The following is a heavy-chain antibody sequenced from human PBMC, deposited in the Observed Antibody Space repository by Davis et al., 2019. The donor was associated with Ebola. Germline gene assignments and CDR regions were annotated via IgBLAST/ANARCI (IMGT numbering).Heavy chain of an antibody. Sequence: SETLFLTCTVSGGSINNYFWAWIRQPPGKGLEWIGSIYSSGSAYYSPSFKSRLTLSVDTSKNQFSLRLSSVTATDTAVYFCARTSQIMGSTPDWFDPWGQGTLVTVSS. CDR1: GGSINNYF. D-gene: IGHD2-8*01. CDR2: IYSSGSA. CDR3: ARTSQIMGSTPDWFDP. V-gene: IGHV4-39*01. J-gene: IGHJ5*02.